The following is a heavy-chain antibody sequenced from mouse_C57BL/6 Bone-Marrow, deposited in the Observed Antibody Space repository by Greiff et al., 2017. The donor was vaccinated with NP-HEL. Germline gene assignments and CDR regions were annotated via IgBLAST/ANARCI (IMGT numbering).Heavy chain of an antibody. J-gene: IGHJ3*01. CDR2: IYPRSGNT. CDR1: GYTFTSYG. V-gene: IGHV1-81*01. CDR3: ARERGTLAWFAY. Sequence: QVQLQQSGAELARPGASVKLSCKASGYTFTSYGISWVKQRTGQGLEWIGEIYPRSGNTYYNEKFKGKATLTADKSSSTAYMELRSLTSEDSAVYFCARERGTLAWFAYWCRGTLVTVSA. D-gene: IGHD2-14*01.